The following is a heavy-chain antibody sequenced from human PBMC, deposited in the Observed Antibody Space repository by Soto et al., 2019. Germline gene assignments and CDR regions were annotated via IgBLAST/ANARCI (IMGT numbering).Heavy chain of an antibody. V-gene: IGHV3-66*04. J-gene: IGHJ4*02. CDR1: GFTVSSNY. CDR2: IYSGGST. CDR3: ASHYSGYDSTFAPYYFDY. Sequence: GGSLRLSCAASGFTVSSNYMSWVRQAPGKGLEWVSVIYSGGSTYYADSVKGRFTISRDNSKNTLYLQMNSLRAEDTAVYYCASHYSGYDSTFAPYYFDYWGQGTLVTVSS. D-gene: IGHD5-12*01.